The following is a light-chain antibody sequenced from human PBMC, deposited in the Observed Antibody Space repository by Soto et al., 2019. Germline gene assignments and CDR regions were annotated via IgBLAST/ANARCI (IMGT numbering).Light chain of an antibody. CDR3: QQYGDSPT. CDR1: QSISSNY. CDR2: DAS. Sequence: EIVLTPSPGTLSLSPGERATLSCRASQSISSNYVAWYQQKPGQAPRLLIYDASTRVTGIPNRYSGSRSGTDFTLTISTLEPGDFAVFYCQQYGDSPTFGQGTKVDI. V-gene: IGKV3-20*01. J-gene: IGKJ1*01.